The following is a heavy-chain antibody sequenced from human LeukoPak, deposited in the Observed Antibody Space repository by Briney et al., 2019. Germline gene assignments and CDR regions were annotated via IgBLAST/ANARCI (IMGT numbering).Heavy chain of an antibody. V-gene: IGHV4-38-2*02. J-gene: IGHJ6*03. CDR3: ARVSSDDFWSGYYAYKGRDYYYYYMDV. CDR1: GYSISSGYY. Sequence: TSETLSLTCTVSGYSISSGYYWGWIRQPPGKGLEWIGSIYHSGSTYYNPSLKSRVTISVDTSKNQFSLKLSSVTAADTAVYYCARVSSDDFWSGYYAYKGRDYYYYYMDVWGKGTTVTVSS. D-gene: IGHD3-3*01. CDR2: IYHSGST.